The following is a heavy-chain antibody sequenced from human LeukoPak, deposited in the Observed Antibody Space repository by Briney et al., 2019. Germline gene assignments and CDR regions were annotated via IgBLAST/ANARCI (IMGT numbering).Heavy chain of an antibody. CDR1: GYTFTGYY. D-gene: IGHD3-22*01. J-gene: IGHJ4*02. Sequence: GASVKVSCKASGYTFTGYYMHWVRQAPGQGLEWMGWINPNSGGTNYAQKFQGRVTMTRDTSTSTAYMELSRLRSDDTAVYYCAREPIPHYYDSSGYTPGGYWGQGTLVTVSS. CDR2: INPNSGGT. CDR3: AREPIPHYYDSSGYTPGGY. V-gene: IGHV1-2*02.